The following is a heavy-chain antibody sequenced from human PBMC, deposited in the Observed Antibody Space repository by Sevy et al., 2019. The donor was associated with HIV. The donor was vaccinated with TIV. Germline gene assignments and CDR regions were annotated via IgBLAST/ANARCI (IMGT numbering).Heavy chain of an antibody. D-gene: IGHD2-15*01. CDR2: INHSGST. J-gene: IGHJ6*02. Sequence: SETLSLTCAVYDGSFSGYYWSWIRQPPGKGLEWIGEINHSGSTNYNPSLKSRVTISVDTSKNQFSLKLGSVTAADTAVYYGARIEVGYCSGGSCSRYYYYYGMDVWGQGTTVTVSS. CDR3: ARIEVGYCSGGSCSRYYYYYGMDV. V-gene: IGHV4-34*01. CDR1: DGSFSGYY.